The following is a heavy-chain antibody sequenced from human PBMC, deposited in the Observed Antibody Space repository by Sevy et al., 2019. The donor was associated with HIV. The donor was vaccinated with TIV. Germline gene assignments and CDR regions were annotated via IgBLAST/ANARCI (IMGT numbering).Heavy chain of an antibody. V-gene: IGHV3-30*04. Sequence: GGSLRLSCAASGFNFGSHAMHWVRQAPGKGLDWVAVISSDGNSQYSADSVKGRFTISRDNCKNTLYLQMDSLRVDETAVYYFARDLISGSYSQSLDYWGQGTLVTVSS. J-gene: IGHJ4*02. CDR1: GFNFGSHA. CDR3: ARDLISGSYSQSLDY. D-gene: IGHD1-26*01. CDR2: ISSDGNSQ.